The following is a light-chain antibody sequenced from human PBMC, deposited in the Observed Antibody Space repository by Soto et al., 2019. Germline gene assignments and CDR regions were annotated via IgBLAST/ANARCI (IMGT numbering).Light chain of an antibody. CDR3: QQYGTSPIT. Sequence: ENVLTQSPGTLSLSPGERATLSCRAGQVVSSSFLAWYQQKAGQAPRLLIYGASSRATDIPDRFSGSGSGTDFTLTISRLEPEDFALYYCQQYGTSPITFGQGTRLEIK. CDR2: GAS. CDR1: QVVSSSF. J-gene: IGKJ5*01. V-gene: IGKV3-20*01.